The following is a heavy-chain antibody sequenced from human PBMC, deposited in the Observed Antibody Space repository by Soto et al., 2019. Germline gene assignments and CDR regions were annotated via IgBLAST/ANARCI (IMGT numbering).Heavy chain of an antibody. CDR3: SRGAFFFQAEDGIRDVRSVSAFLLNRSSDL. Sequence: KGGEVVGFMRSKAYGGTTTYAASVKGRFTISRDESKSIAYLQMNSLKTEDTAVYYCSRGAFFFQAEDGIRDVRSVSAFLLNRSSDL. V-gene: IGHV3-49*02. D-gene: IGHD3-10*02. CDR2: MRSKAYGGTT. J-gene: IGHJ2*01.